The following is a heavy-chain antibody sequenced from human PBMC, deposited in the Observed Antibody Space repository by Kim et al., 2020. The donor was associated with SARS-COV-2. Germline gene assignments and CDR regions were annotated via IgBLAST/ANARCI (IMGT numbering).Heavy chain of an antibody. Sequence: SETLSLTCTVSGGSISSSSYYWGWIRQPPGKGLEWIGSSYYSGSTYYNPSLKRRVTISVDTSKNQFSLKLSSVTAADTAVYYCARDYYDSSGFHFDYWGQGTLVTVSS. J-gene: IGHJ4*02. V-gene: IGHV4-39*07. CDR3: ARDYYDSSGFHFDY. CDR1: GGSISSSSYY. D-gene: IGHD3-22*01. CDR2: SYYSGST.